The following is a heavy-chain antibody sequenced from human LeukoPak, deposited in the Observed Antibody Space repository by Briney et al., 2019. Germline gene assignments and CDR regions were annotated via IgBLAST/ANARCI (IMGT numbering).Heavy chain of an antibody. V-gene: IGHV3-48*04. CDR2: ITASSGTI. Sequence: GGSLRLSCAASGFSISRSSMNWVRQAPGKGLEWVSYITASSGTIYYGDSVKGRFAISRDNAKNSLYLQMNSLRVEDTAVYYCARGKYSFDYWGQGTLVTVSS. CDR3: ARGKYSFDY. CDR1: GFSISRSS. J-gene: IGHJ4*02.